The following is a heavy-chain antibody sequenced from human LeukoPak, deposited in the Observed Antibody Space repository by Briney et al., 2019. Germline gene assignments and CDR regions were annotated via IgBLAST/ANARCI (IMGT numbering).Heavy chain of an antibody. CDR1: GYTFTGYY. J-gene: IGHJ4*02. V-gene: IGHV1-2*02. Sequence: ASVKVSCKASGYTFTGYYMHWVRQAPGQGLEWMGWINPNSGGTNYAQKFQGRVTMTRDTSISTAYMELSRLRSDDTAVYYCARVREGSGSYYKDDNYWGQGTLVTVSS. D-gene: IGHD3-10*01. CDR3: ARVREGSGSYYKDDNY. CDR2: INPNSGGT.